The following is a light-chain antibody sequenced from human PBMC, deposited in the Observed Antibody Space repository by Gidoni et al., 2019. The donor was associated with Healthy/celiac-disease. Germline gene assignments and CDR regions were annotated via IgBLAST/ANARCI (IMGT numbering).Light chain of an antibody. CDR3: SSYTSSSTLYV. J-gene: IGLJ1*01. CDR2: DVS. CDR1: SIDVGGYNY. Sequence: QSALTQPASVSGSPAQSITISCTGTSIDVGGYNYVSWYQQHPGKAPKLLIYDVSNRPSGVSNRFSGSKSGNTASLTISGLQAEDEADYYCSSYTSSSTLYVFGTGTKVTVL. V-gene: IGLV2-14*03.